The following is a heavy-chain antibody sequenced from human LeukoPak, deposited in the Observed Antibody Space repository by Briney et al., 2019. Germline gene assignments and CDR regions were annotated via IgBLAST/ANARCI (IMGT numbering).Heavy chain of an antibody. J-gene: IGHJ4*02. CDR3: ARHASHPSSGIDY. D-gene: IGHD3-22*01. CDR2: IYYSGST. Sequence: SETLSLTCTVSGGSISSSSYYWGWIRQPPGKGLEWIGSIYYSGSTYYNPSLKSRVTISLDTSKNQFSLKLSSVTAADTAVYYCARHASHPSSGIDYWGQGTLVTVSS. CDR1: GGSISSSSYY. V-gene: IGHV4-39*01.